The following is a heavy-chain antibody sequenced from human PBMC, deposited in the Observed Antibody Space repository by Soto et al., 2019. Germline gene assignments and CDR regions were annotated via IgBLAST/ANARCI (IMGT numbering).Heavy chain of an antibody. D-gene: IGHD3-10*01. V-gene: IGHV1-69*06. Sequence: GASVKVSCTSSGGTFGSSAISWARQAPGQGLEWMGGIIPIFGTANYAQKFQGRVTITADKYTSTAYMELSSLRSEDTAVYYCAGYYGSGETYYYYGMDVWGQGTTVTVSS. CDR2: IIPIFGTA. J-gene: IGHJ6*02. CDR1: GGTFGSSA. CDR3: AGYYGSGETYYYYGMDV.